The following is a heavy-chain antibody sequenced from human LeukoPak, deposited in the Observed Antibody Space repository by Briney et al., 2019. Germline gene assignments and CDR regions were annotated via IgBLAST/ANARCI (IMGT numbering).Heavy chain of an antibody. Sequence: SETLFLTRTVSGASINSRTYSWGWIRQPPGKGLEWIGNVYYSGSTHYTPSLKSRVTMSIDTSKNQFSLILTSVTAADTAVYYCARDGLGGYQLPDYWGQGTLVTVSS. D-gene: IGHD5-18*01. CDR2: VYYSGST. CDR3: ARDGLGGYQLPDY. V-gene: IGHV4-39*07. J-gene: IGHJ4*02. CDR1: GASINSRTYS.